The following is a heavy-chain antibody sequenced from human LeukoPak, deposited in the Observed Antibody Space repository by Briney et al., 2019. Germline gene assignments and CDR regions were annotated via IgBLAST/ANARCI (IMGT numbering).Heavy chain of an antibody. CDR2: ISSSSSYI. CDR1: GLTFRSYS. Sequence: PGGSLRLSCAASGLTFRSYSMTWVRQAPGKGLEWVSSISSSSSYIYYRDSVKGRFTISRDNAKNSLYLQMKSLRAEDTAVYYCARGNIAVAGTWFDPWGQGTLVTVSS. J-gene: IGHJ5*02. V-gene: IGHV3-21*01. D-gene: IGHD6-19*01. CDR3: ARGNIAVAGTWFDP.